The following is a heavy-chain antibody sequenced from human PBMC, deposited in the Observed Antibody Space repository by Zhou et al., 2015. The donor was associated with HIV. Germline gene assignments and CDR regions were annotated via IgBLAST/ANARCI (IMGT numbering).Heavy chain of an antibody. Sequence: LLQSGPEVRKPGSSVKVSCKASGGTFSGSDLSWVRQAPGQGLEWMGWINTNTGKSTYAQGFTGRLVFSLDTSASTAYLQINSLKAEDTAVYYCSAGEAVTNAYSYYGMDVWGQGTTVTVSS. V-gene: IGHV7-4-1*02. CDR1: GGTFSGSD. CDR2: INTNTGKS. CDR3: SAGEAVTNAYSYYGMDV. D-gene: IGHD4-17*01. J-gene: IGHJ6*02.